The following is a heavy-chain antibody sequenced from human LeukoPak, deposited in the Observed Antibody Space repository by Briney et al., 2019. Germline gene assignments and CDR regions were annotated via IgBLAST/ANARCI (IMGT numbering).Heavy chain of an antibody. CDR3: ARDHSSSWYPYFDY. Sequence: PGRSLRLSCAASGLTFSSYWMSWVRQAPGKGLEWVANIKPDGSEKYYVDSVKGRFTISRGNAKNSLYLQMNSLRADDTAVYYCARDHSSSWYPYFDYWGQGTLVTVSS. D-gene: IGHD6-13*01. CDR2: IKPDGSEK. CDR1: GLTFSSYW. J-gene: IGHJ4*02. V-gene: IGHV3-7*03.